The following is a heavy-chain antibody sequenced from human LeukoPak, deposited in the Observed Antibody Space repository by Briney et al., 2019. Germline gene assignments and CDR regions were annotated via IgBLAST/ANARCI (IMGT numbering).Heavy chain of an antibody. J-gene: IGHJ5*02. V-gene: IGHV3-30*04. Sequence: GGSVRLSCAASGFTFSGYAMHWVRQAPGKGLEWVAVMAYDGSNKYYADSVKGRFTISKDNSNNTLYLQMNSLRPEDTAVYYCVGGRYFPVGFDPWGQGTLVTVSS. CDR1: GFTFSGYA. CDR2: MAYDGSNK. D-gene: IGHD6-19*01. CDR3: VGGRYFPVGFDP.